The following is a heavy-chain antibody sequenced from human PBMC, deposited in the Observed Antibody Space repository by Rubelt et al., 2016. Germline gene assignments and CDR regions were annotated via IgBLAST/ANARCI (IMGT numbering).Heavy chain of an antibody. CDR3: AKDLEQFGGYYPFDS. Sequence: GKGLEWVSGISASGGATYYANSVKGRFTISRDNSKNTLFLHMNPLRGEDTALYYCAKDLEQFGGYYPFDSWGHGTLVTVSS. D-gene: IGHD1-26*01. J-gene: IGHJ4*01. V-gene: IGHV3-23*01. CDR2: ISASGGAT.